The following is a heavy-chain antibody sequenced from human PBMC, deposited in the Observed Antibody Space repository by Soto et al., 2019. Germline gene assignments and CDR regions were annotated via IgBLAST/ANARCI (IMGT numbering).Heavy chain of an antibody. CDR3: ARRGSSGYHWFVP. V-gene: IGHV5-51*01. J-gene: IGHJ5*02. D-gene: IGHD3-22*01. CDR1: GYIFANYW. Sequence: GESLKISCKGSGYIFANYWICWVRQMPGKGLEWMAMICPGDSDTRYSPSFQGQVTISADKSISTAFLQWTSLKTSDTAMYYCARRGSSGYHWFVPWGQGTLVTAPQ. CDR2: ICPGDSDT.